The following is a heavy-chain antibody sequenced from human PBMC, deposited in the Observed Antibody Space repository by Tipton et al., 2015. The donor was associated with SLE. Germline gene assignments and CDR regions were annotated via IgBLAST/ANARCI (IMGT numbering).Heavy chain of an antibody. D-gene: IGHD1-1*01. CDR2: IFTSGKT. CDR3: AKKLAGTTPGRYQSYWYFDL. J-gene: IGHJ2*01. V-gene: IGHV4-61*02. CDR1: GGAISSGGYY. Sequence: TLSLTCTVSGGAISSGGYYSSWIRPPAGKGVEGGGRIFTSGKTFYNPPLKSRVTISMDLSNNQFSPNLSLVTASDTAVYYCAKKLAGTTPGRYQSYWYFDLWGRGLRVIVSS.